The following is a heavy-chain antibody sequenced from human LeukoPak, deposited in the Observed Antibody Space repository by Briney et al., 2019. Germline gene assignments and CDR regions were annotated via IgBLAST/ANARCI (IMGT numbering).Heavy chain of an antibody. Sequence: GGSLRLSCAASGFTFSSYSMNWVRQAPGKGLEWVSYISSSSSTIYYADSVKGRFTISRDSSKNTLYLQMNSLRAEDTAVYYCAKDGWLVRAEYFQHWGQGTLVTVSS. CDR1: GFTFSSYS. CDR2: ISSSSSTI. J-gene: IGHJ1*01. CDR3: AKDGWLVRAEYFQH. V-gene: IGHV3-48*01. D-gene: IGHD6-19*01.